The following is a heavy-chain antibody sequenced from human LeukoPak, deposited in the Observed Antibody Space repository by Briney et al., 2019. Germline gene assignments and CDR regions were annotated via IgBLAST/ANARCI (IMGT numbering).Heavy chain of an antibody. CDR2: IYPGDSDT. D-gene: IGHD3-10*01. Sequence: GECLKISFMDSGYRFTRYWIGWVRLMPGKGLGWVGIIYPGDSDTRYSPSFQGQVTISADKSISTAYLQWSSLKASDTAMYYCARRAYGSGSSSWFDPWGQGTLVTVSS. V-gene: IGHV5-51*01. J-gene: IGHJ5*02. CDR1: GYRFTRYW. CDR3: ARRAYGSGSSSWFDP.